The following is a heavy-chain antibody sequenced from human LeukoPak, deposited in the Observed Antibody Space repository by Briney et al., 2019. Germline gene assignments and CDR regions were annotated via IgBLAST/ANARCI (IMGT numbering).Heavy chain of an antibody. J-gene: IGHJ4*02. V-gene: IGHV3-23*01. CDR3: AKGKHSGYDYYFDY. CDR2: ISGSGGST. D-gene: IGHD5-12*01. CDR1: GFTFSSYG. Sequence: GGSLRLSCAVSGFTFSSYGMSWVRQAPGKGLEWVSAISGSGGSTYYADSVKGRFTISRDNSKNTLYLQMNSLRAEDTAVYYCAKGKHSGYDYYFDYWGQGTLVTVSS.